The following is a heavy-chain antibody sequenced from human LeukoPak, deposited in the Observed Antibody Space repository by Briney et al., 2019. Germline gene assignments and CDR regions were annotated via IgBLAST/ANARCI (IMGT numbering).Heavy chain of an antibody. CDR2: IKTDGTTK. J-gene: IGHJ6*03. V-gene: IGHV3-74*01. CDR3: AKDYVGGYYYYMDV. D-gene: IGHD3-16*01. CDR1: GFIFSTYW. Sequence: GGSLRLSCTGSGFIFSTYWMHWVRQAPGKGLVWVSRIKTDGTTKYYADSVKGRFTISRDSSKNTLYLQMNSLRAEDTAVYYCAKDYVGGYYYYMDVWGKGTTVTVSS.